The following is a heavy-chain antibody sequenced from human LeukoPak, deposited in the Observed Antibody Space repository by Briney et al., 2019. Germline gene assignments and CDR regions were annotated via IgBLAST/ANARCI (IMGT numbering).Heavy chain of an antibody. CDR3: AKDFLYNVVDY. D-gene: IGHD3-10*01. V-gene: IGHV3-23*01. J-gene: IGHJ4*02. Sequence: GGSLRLSGAASGFTFSNYAMTWVRQAPGMGLEWGSSISGSGSSSYYADSVKGRFTVSRDNSKSTLHLQMNSLRAEDTAVYYCAKDFLYNVVDYWGQGTLVAVSS. CDR1: GFTFSNYA. CDR2: ISGSGSSS.